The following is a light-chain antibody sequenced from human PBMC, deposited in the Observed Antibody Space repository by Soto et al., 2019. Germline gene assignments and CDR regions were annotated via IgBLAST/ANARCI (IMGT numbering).Light chain of an antibody. V-gene: IGKV1-39*01. CDR3: QQTHTAVWT. CDR2: GAS. CDR1: QSINNY. Sequence: DIQMTQSPSSLSASVGDRVTITCRASQSINNYLNWYQQMPGKAPKLLIYGASTLLRGVPSRFSGSWSGTVFTLTISSLQPEDFATYYCQQTHTAVWTFGQGTEV. J-gene: IGKJ1*01.